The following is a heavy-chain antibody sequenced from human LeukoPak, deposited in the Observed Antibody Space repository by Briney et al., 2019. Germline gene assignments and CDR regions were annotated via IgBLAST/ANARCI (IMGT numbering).Heavy chain of an antibody. J-gene: IGHJ4*02. CDR3: AATQWLLSTYYFDY. Sequence: GGSLRLSCAASGFTFSSYWMSWVRQAPGKGLEWVANIKQDGSEKYYVDSVKGRFTISRDNAKNSLYLQMNSLRAEDTAVYYCAATQWLLSTYYFDYWGQGTLVTVSS. D-gene: IGHD3-3*01. CDR1: GFTFSSYW. CDR2: IKQDGSEK. V-gene: IGHV3-7*01.